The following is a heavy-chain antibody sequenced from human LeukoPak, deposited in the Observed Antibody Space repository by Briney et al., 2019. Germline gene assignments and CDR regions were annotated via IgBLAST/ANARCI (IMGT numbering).Heavy chain of an antibody. CDR2: IKSETDGGTT. CDR3: TTGCGPPYGDYGMDV. J-gene: IGHJ6*02. CDR1: GFTFSNAW. Sequence: GGSLRLSCAASGFTFSNAWMSWVRQAPGKGLEWVGRIKSETDGGTTDYAAPVKGRFTISRDDSKNTLYLQMNSLKTEDTAVYYCTTGCGPPYGDYGMDVWGQGTTVTVSS. D-gene: IGHD4-17*01. V-gene: IGHV3-15*01.